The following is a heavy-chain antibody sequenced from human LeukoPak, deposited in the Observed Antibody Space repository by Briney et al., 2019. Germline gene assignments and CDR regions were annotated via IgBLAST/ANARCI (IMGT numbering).Heavy chain of an antibody. CDR1: GGSISSYY. CDR3: ARVRVRELYGMDV. D-gene: IGHD3-10*01. CDR2: IYYSGST. Sequence: SETLSLTCTVSGGSISSYYWSWIRQPPGKGLEWIGYIYYSGSTNYNPSLKSRVTISVDTSKNQFSLKLSSVTAADTAVYYCARVRVRELYGMDVWGQGTTVTVSS. J-gene: IGHJ6*02. V-gene: IGHV4-59*01.